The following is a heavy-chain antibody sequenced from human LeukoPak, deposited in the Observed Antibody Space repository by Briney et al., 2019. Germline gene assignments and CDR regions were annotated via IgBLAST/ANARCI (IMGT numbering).Heavy chain of an antibody. D-gene: IGHD3-22*01. Sequence: SETLSLTCTVSGGSISSYYWSWTRQPAGKELEWIGRIYTSGSTNYNPSLKSRVTMSVDTSKNQFSLKLSSVTAADTAVYYCARFGYYDSSGYYFDYWGQGTLVTVSS. J-gene: IGHJ4*02. V-gene: IGHV4-4*07. CDR1: GGSISSYY. CDR2: IYTSGST. CDR3: ARFGYYDSSGYYFDY.